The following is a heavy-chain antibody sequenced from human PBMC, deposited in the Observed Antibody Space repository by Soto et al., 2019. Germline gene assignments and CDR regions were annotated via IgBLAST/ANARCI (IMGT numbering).Heavy chain of an antibody. CDR1: GYTFTHYG. V-gene: IGHV1-18*04. D-gene: IGHD2-15*01. Sequence: QIQLVQSGAEMKKPGASVKVSCKPSGYTFTHYGVSWLRQAPGQGLEWMGWISAYNGNTVYAHKFQGRVALTTDTSTSTAYMELRGLSPDDTAVYYCARDVPGSGVPFWDYWGQGTLVTVSS. J-gene: IGHJ4*02. CDR2: ISAYNGNT. CDR3: ARDVPGSGVPFWDY.